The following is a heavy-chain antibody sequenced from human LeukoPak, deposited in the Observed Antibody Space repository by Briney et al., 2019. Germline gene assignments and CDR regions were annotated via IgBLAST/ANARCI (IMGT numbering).Heavy chain of an antibody. Sequence: PSETLSLTCTVSGYSISSGYYWGWIRQPPGKGLEWIGSIYYSGSTYYNPSLKSRVTISVDTSKNQFSLKLSSVTAADTAVYYCARVLGFWSGYYDYYYYYMDVWGKGTTVTVSS. V-gene: IGHV4-38-2*02. J-gene: IGHJ6*03. CDR1: GYSISSGYY. CDR2: IYYSGST. CDR3: ARVLGFWSGYYDYYYYYMDV. D-gene: IGHD3-3*01.